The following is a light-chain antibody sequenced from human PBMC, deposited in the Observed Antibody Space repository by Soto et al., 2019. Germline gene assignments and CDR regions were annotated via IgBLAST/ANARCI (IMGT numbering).Light chain of an antibody. CDR1: SNDVGGFNY. CDR2: DVT. CDR3: TSFTSGSNPYG. Sequence: QSALTQPASVSGSPGQSITISCTGTSNDVGGFNYVSWYQQLPGKAPKLVIYDVTHRTSGVSDRFSGSRSGNTASLTISGLQAEDEADYYCTSFTSGSNPYGLGTGTKVTVL. V-gene: IGLV2-14*03. J-gene: IGLJ1*01.